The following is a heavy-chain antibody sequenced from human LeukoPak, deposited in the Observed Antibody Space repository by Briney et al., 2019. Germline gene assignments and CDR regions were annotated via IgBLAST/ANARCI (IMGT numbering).Heavy chain of an antibody. V-gene: IGHV4-4*07. J-gene: IGHJ4*02. D-gene: IGHD3-22*01. CDR3: ARCYYDSSGYYLPDY. CDR1: GGSISSYY. Sequence: SETLSLTCTVSGGSISSYYWSWIRQPAGKGLEWIGRIYTSGSTNYNPSLKSRVTMSVDTSKNQFSLKLSSVTAADTAVYYCARCYYDSSGYYLPDYWGQGTLVTVSS. CDR2: IYTSGST.